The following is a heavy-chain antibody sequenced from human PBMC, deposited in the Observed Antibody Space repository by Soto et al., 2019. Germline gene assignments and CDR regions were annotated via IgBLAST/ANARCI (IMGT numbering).Heavy chain of an antibody. J-gene: IGHJ4*02. CDR2: IYYSGST. CDR3: AGTVDIVATTRPFAY. D-gene: IGHD5-12*01. Sequence: QVQLQESGPGLVKPSETLSLTCTVSGGSISSYYWSWIRQPPGKGLEWIGYIYYSGSTNYNPSLKSRVTISVDTSKNQFSLKLSSVTAADTAVYYCAGTVDIVATTRPFAYWGQGTLVTVSS. V-gene: IGHV4-59*08. CDR1: GGSISSYY.